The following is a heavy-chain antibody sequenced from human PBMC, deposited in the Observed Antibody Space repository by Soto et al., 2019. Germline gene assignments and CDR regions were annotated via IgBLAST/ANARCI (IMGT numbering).Heavy chain of an antibody. D-gene: IGHD2-15*01. CDR1: GYSISSGYH. Sequence: SETLSLTCTVSGYSISSGYHWAWIRQPPGKGLEWLGSVHYSGNTYYNPSLKSRLTISVDKSRNQFSLNLSSVTAADTAVYYCARQDRVVAEGRWFDPWGQGTLVTVSS. CDR3: ARQDRVVAEGRWFDP. CDR2: VHYSGNT. J-gene: IGHJ5*02. V-gene: IGHV4-38-2*02.